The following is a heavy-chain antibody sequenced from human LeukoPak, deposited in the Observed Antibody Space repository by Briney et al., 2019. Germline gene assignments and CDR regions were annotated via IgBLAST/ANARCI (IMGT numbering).Heavy chain of an antibody. CDR3: ARQYSSSWYDY. CDR1: GFTFDDYA. J-gene: IGHJ4*02. V-gene: IGHV3-9*01. CDR2: ISWNSGSI. Sequence: QPGRSLRLSCAASGFTFDDYAMHWVRQAPGKGLEWVSGISWNSGSIGYADSVKGRFTISRDNAKNSLYLQMNSLRAEDTAVYYCARQYSSSWYDYWGQGTLVTVSS. D-gene: IGHD6-13*01.